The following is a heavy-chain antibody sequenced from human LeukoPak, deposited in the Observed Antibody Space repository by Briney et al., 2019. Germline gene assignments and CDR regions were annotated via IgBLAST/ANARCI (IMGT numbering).Heavy chain of an antibody. CDR1: GYTFTSYA. Sequence: GASVKVSCKASGYTFTSYAISWVRQAPGQGLEWMGRIIPILGIANYAQKFQGRVTITADKSTSTAYMELSSLRSEDTAVYYCARDLPHRRGYSGLENGVAVAGTGDDYWGQGTLVTVSS. CDR2: IIPILGIA. J-gene: IGHJ4*02. CDR3: ARDLPHRRGYSGLENGVAVAGTGDDY. D-gene: IGHD6-19*01. V-gene: IGHV1-69*04.